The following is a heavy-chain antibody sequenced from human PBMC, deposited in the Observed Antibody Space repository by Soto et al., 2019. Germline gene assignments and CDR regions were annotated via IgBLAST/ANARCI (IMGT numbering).Heavy chain of an antibody. Sequence: GGSLRLSCVASGFAFSSFGMHWVRQAPGKWLEWVAIIWYDGSDKYYGDSVKGRFTISRDNSKNTLFLQMNSLRAEDTAVYHCAFGNLSYYFDYWGQGXPVTVYS. CDR2: IWYDGSDK. CDR1: GFAFSSFG. J-gene: IGHJ4*02. CDR3: AFGNLSYYFDY. V-gene: IGHV3-33*01. D-gene: IGHD3-16*01.